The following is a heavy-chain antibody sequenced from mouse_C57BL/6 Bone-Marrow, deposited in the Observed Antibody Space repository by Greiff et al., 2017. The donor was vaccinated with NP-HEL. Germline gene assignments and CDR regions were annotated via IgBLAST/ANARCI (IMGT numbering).Heavy chain of an antibody. CDR3: ASGLSSYIAC. V-gene: IGHV1-55*01. CDR1: GYTFTSYW. D-gene: IGHD1-1*01. CDR2: IYPGSGST. Sequence: QVQLKQSGAELVKPGASVKMSCKASGYTFTSYWITWVKQRPGQGLEWIGDIYPGSGSTNYPEKFKSKATLPVDTSSRTPYMQLSSLASEDSAIYYCASGLSSYIACWGQGTTLTVSS. J-gene: IGHJ2*01.